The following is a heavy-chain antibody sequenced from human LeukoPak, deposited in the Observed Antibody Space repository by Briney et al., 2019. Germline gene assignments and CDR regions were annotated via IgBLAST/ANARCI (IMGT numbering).Heavy chain of an antibody. V-gene: IGHV3-23*01. D-gene: IGHD5-18*01. CDR2: ISGSGGST. Sequence: GGSLRLSCAASGFTVSSNYMSWVRQAPGKGLEWVSAISGSGGSTYYADSVKGRFTISRDNSKNTLYLQMNSLRAEDTAVYYCAKDPIQLWPLYYYYGMDVWGQGTTVTVSS. CDR3: AKDPIQLWPLYYYYGMDV. CDR1: GFTVSSNY. J-gene: IGHJ6*02.